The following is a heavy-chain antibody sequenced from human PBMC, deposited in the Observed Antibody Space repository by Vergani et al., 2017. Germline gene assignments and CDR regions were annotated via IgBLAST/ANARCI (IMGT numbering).Heavy chain of an antibody. CDR1: GFRFSDYG. V-gene: IGHV3-30*18. D-gene: IGHD1-1*01. CDR2: ISYDGDTT. CDR3: AKFPLNITTPDRGDF. J-gene: IGHJ4*02. Sequence: HVQMVESGGGVVQPGWSLRLSCAVSGFRFSDYGMHWVRQAPGRGLEWVALISYDGDTTYYEDSVKGRFSISRDNSKNTLFLQMHSLRVEDTALYYCAKFPLNITTPDRGDFWGQGSLVTVSS.